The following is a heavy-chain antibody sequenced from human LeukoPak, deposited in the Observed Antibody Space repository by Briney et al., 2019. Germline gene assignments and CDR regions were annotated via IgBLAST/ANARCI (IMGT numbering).Heavy chain of an antibody. D-gene: IGHD5-18*01. J-gene: IGHJ6*02. Sequence: PSETLSLTCAVYGVSFSGYYWSWIRQPPGKGQEWIGEINHSGSTNYNPSLKSRVTISVDTSKNQFSLKLSSVTAADTAVYYCARPVDTAMAGMDVWGQGTTVTVSS. CDR2: INHSGST. CDR1: GVSFSGYY. CDR3: ARPVDTAMAGMDV. V-gene: IGHV4-34*01.